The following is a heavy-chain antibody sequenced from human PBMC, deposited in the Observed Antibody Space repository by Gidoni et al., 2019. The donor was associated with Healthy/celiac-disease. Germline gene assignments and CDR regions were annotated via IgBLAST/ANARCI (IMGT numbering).Heavy chain of an antibody. V-gene: IGHV3-23*04. CDR3: AKGLRYFDWLAPFDY. CDR1: GFTFSRYA. D-gene: IGHD3-9*01. CDR2: ISGSGGST. Sequence: EVQLVESGGGLVQPGGSLRLAGAASGFTFSRYAMSWVRQAPGKGLEWVSAISGSGGSTYYADSVKGRFTISRDNSKNTLYLQMNSLRAEDTAVYYCAKGLRYFDWLAPFDYWGQGTLVTVSS. J-gene: IGHJ4*02.